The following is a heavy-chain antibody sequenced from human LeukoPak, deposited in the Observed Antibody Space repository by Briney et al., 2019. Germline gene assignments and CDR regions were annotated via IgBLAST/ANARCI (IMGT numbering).Heavy chain of an antibody. CDR3: ARDLVSPYYYGSSALGYFDY. CDR2: ISGYNGNT. CDR1: GYTFSTYG. V-gene: IGHV1-18*01. Sequence: ASAKVSCKASGYTFSTYGISWVRQAPGQGLEWMGWISGYNGNTNYAQILQGRVTMTTDTSTTTAYMELRSLRSDDTAVYYCARDLVSPYYYGSSALGYFDYWGQGTLVTVSS. J-gene: IGHJ4*02. D-gene: IGHD3-22*01.